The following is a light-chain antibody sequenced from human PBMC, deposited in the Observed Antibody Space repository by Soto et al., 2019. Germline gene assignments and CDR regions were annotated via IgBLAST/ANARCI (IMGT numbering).Light chain of an antibody. CDR3: QQYNDWLALS. Sequence: EIVLTQSPATLSVSPGERATLSCRASQSINSDLAWYLQKPGQAPRLLIYGASTRATGIPARFSGSGSVTEFILTISSLQPEDSAVYYCQQYNDWLALSFGGGTKVDIK. CDR2: GAS. J-gene: IGKJ4*01. CDR1: QSINSD. V-gene: IGKV3-15*01.